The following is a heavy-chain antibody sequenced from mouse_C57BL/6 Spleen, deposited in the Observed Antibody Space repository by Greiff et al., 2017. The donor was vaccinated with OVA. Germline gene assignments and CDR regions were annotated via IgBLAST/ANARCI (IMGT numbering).Heavy chain of an antibody. V-gene: IGHV2-2*01. CDR2: IWSGGST. D-gene: IGHD1-1*01. Sequence: VQLQQSGPGLVQPSQSLSITCTVSGFSLTSYGVHWVRQSPGKGLEWLGVIWSGGSTDYNAAFISRLSISKDNSKSQVFFKMNSLQADDTAIYYCARDHDYGSSYWYFDVWGTGTTVTVSS. J-gene: IGHJ1*03. CDR3: ARDHDYGSSYWYFDV. CDR1: GFSLTSYG.